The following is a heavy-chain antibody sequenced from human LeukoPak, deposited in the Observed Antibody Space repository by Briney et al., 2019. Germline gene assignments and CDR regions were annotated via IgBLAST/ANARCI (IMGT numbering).Heavy chain of an antibody. V-gene: IGHV3-11*06. CDR3: ARDQYTALDY. Sequence: GGSLRLSCAASGFTFSDYYMSWIRQAPGKGLEWVSSISSSSSYIYYADSVKGRFTISRDNAKNSLYLQMNSLRAEDTAVYYCARDQYTALDYWGQGTLVTVSS. CDR1: GFTFSDYY. CDR2: ISSSSSYI. J-gene: IGHJ4*02. D-gene: IGHD5-18*01.